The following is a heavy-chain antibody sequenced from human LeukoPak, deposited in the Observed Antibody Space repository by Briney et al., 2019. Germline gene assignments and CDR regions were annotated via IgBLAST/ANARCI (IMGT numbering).Heavy chain of an antibody. J-gene: IGHJ4*02. CDR2: IIPIFGTA. Sequence: GASVKVSCKASGGTFSSYAISWVRQAPGQGLEWMGGIIPIFGTANYAQKFQGRVTITADKSTSTAYMELSSLRSEDTAVYYCARVTEGYSALTYYFDYWGQGTLVTVSS. CDR1: GGTFSSYA. D-gene: IGHD5-18*01. V-gene: IGHV1-69*06. CDR3: ARVTEGYSALTYYFDY.